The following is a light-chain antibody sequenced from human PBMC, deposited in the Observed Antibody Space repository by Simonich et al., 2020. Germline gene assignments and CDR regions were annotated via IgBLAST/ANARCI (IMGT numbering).Light chain of an antibody. CDR2: WAS. J-gene: IGKJ1*01. Sequence: DIVMTQSPDSLAVSLGERATINCKSSQSVLYISNNKNYLAWYQTKPGQPPKLLIYWASTRESGVPDRFSGSGSGTDFTLTISSLQAEDVAVYYCQQYYSTPPWTFGQGTKVEIK. CDR3: QQYYSTPPWT. CDR1: QSVLYISNNKNY. V-gene: IGKV4-1*01.